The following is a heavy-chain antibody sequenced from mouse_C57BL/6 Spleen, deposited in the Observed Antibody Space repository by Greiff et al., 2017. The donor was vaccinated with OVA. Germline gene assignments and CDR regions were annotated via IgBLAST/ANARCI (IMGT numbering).Heavy chain of an antibody. V-gene: IGHV1-52*01. CDR3: AREGGYYYAMDY. J-gene: IGHJ4*01. Sequence: VQLQQPGAELVRPGSSVKLSCKASGYTFTSYWMHWVKQRPIQGLDWIGNIDPSDSETHYNQKFKDKATLTVDKSSSTAYMQLSSLTSEDSAVYYCAREGGYYYAMDYWGQGTSVTVSS. CDR2: IDPSDSET. CDR1: GYTFTSYW. D-gene: IGHD2-2*01.